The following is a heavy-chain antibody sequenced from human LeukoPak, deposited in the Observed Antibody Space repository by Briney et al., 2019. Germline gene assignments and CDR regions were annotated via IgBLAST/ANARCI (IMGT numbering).Heavy chain of an antibody. J-gene: IGHJ5*02. V-gene: IGHV3-21*01. CDR2: ISSSSSSI. Sequence: GGSLRLSCAPSGFTLSGYSMNWFRQAPGKGLEWLSSISSSSSSIDYADSVKGRFTISRDNAKNSLYLRMNSLRAEDTAIYYCARASARSSSSSAGLTWGQGTLVTVSS. D-gene: IGHD6-6*01. CDR1: GFTLSGYS. CDR3: ARASARSSSSSAGLT.